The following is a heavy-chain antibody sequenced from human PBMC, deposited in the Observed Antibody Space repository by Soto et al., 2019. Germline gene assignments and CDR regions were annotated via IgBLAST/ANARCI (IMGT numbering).Heavy chain of an antibody. V-gene: IGHV3-30-3*01. D-gene: IGHD6-19*01. CDR3: ARDTGSGWYKLWYYYYGMDV. Sequence: PGGSLRLSCAASGFTFSSYAMHWVRQAPGKGLEWVAVISYDGSNKYYADSVKGRLTISRDNSKNTLYLQMNSLRAEDTAVYYCARDTGSGWYKLWYYYYGMDVWGQGTTVTVSS. J-gene: IGHJ6*02. CDR2: ISYDGSNK. CDR1: GFTFSSYA.